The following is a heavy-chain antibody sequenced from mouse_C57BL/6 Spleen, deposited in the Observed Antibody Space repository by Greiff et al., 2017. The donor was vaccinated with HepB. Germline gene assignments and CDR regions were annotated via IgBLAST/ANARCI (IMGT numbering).Heavy chain of an antibody. D-gene: IGHD1-1*01. Sequence: EVKLQESGPELVKPGASVKISCKASGYSFTDYNMNWVKQSNGKSLEWIGVINPNYGTTSYNQKFKGKATLTVDQSSSTAYMQLNSLTSEDSAVYYCAREEFITTVVASPFDYWGQGTTLTVSS. J-gene: IGHJ2*01. CDR1: GYSFTDYN. CDR3: AREEFITTVVASPFDY. CDR2: INPNYGTT. V-gene: IGHV1-39*01.